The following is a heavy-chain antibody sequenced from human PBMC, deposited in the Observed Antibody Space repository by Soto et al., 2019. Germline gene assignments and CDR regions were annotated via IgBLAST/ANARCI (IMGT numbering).Heavy chain of an antibody. CDR3: ARGDLLRFLDGLHRTDDYYYMDV. D-gene: IGHD3-3*01. Sequence: QPGGSLRLSCAASGFTFSSYAMHWVRQAPGKGLEYVSAISSNGGSTYYANSVKGRFTISRDNSKNTLYLQMGSLRAEDMAVYYCARGDLLRFLDGLHRTDDYYYMDVWGKGTTVTVSS. J-gene: IGHJ6*03. CDR2: ISSNGGST. CDR1: GFTFSSYA. V-gene: IGHV3-64*01.